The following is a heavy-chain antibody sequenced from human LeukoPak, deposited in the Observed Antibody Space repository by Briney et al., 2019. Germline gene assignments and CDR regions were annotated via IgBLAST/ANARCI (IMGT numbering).Heavy chain of an antibody. J-gene: IGHJ5*02. V-gene: IGHV4-39*07. CDR2: IYHSGST. CDR3: ASFAYYYDSSEWFDP. Sequence: KPSETLSLTCAVSGGSISSNSYYWGWIRQPPGKGLEWIGSIYHSGSTYYNPSLKSRVTISVDTSKNQFSLKLSSVTAADTAVYYCASFAYYYDSSEWFDPWGQGTLVTVSS. CDR1: GGSISSNSYY. D-gene: IGHD3-22*01.